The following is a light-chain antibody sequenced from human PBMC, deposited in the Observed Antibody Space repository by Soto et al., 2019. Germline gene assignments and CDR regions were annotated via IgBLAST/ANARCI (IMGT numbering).Light chain of an antibody. CDR2: AAS. V-gene: IGKV3-20*01. CDR1: QSVSSTY. J-gene: IGKJ3*01. Sequence: DIVLTQSPGTLSLSPGERATLSCRARQSVSSTYLAWYQQKPGPAPRLLIYAASSRATGIPDRFSGSGSGTDFTLTIRSLEPEDFAVYYCQQSGSSPFTFGPGTRVDIK. CDR3: QQSGSSPFT.